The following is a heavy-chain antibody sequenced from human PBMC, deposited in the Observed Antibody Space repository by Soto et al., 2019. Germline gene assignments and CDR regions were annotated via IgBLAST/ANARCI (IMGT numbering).Heavy chain of an antibody. D-gene: IGHD1-26*01. V-gene: IGHV3-7*01. CDR3: ASVRMGATPD. J-gene: IGHJ4*02. Sequence: GGSLRLSCATSGFSFVAYWMTWVRQAPGKGLEWVANIKQEGRFTVSRDNAKNTVYLQMNSLRAEDTAVYYCASVRMGATPDWGRGTLVTVSS. CDR1: GFSFVAYW. CDR2: IKQ.